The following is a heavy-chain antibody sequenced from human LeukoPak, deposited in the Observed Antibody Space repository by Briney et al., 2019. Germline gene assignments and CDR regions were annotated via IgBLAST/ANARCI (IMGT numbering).Heavy chain of an antibody. V-gene: IGHV3-23*01. CDR1: GFTFSSYA. Sequence: GGSLRFSCAASGFTFSSYAMSWVRQAPGKGLNWVSAFSGSGGSTYYADSVKGRFTISRDNSKNTLYLQMNSLRAEDTAVYYCAKDLGPYDILTGYAGWGQGTLVTVSS. D-gene: IGHD3-9*01. CDR3: AKDLGPYDILTGYAG. J-gene: IGHJ4*02. CDR2: FSGSGGST.